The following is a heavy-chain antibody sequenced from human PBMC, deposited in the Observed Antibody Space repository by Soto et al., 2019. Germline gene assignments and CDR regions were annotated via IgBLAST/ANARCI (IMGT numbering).Heavy chain of an antibody. V-gene: IGHV3-23*01. CDR2: ISGSGGST. Sequence: ARSLRPSCAASGFTSISYVMSWVRPATGKGLEWVSAISGSGGSTYYADSVKGRFTISRDNSKNTLYLQMNSLRAEDTAVYYCAKDRKAAAGTGYYYYYGMDVWGQGTTVTVSS. CDR3: AKDRKAAAGTGYYYYYGMDV. J-gene: IGHJ6*02. D-gene: IGHD6-13*01. CDR1: GFTSISYV.